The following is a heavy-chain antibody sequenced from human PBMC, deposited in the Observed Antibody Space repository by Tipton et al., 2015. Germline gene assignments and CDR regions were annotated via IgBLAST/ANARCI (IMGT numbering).Heavy chain of an antibody. D-gene: IGHD3-9*01. V-gene: IGHV4-4*02. CDR3: ASQDILTGYRNWFDS. Sequence: GLVKPSGTLSLTCSVSGDSISSSNWWSWVRQPPGKGLEWIGEIHRGGSTNYNPSLKSRVTMSVDTSKNQFSLHLSSVTAADTAVYYCASQDILTGYRNWFDSWGQGALVTVSS. J-gene: IGHJ5*01. CDR1: GDSISSSNW. CDR2: IHRGGST.